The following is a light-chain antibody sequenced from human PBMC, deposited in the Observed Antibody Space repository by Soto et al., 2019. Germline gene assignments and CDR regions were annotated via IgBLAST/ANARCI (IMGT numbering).Light chain of an antibody. V-gene: IGKV2-30*01. Sequence: VLTQSPLSLSVTLGQPASISCRSSQSLVYSDGDTYLNWFHQRPGQSPRRLIYKVSNRDSGVPDRISGSGSGTDFTLKISRVEAEDVGVYYCMQGTQWYTFGQGTKLEIK. CDR1: QSLVYSDGDTY. J-gene: IGKJ2*01. CDR3: MQGTQWYT. CDR2: KVS.